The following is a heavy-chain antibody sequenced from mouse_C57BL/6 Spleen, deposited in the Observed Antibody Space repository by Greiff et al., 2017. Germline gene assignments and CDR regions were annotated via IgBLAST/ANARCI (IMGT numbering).Heavy chain of an antibody. V-gene: IGHV1-64*01. CDR1: GYTFTSYW. D-gene: IGHD1-1*01. CDR2: IHPNSGST. CDR3: ARQLRGGYYFDY. Sequence: QVQLQQSGAELVKPGASVKLSCKASGYTFTSYWMHWVKQRPGQGLEWIGMIHPNSGSTNYNEKFKSKATLAVDKSSSTAYMQLSSLTSEDSAVYYWARQLRGGYYFDYWGQGTTLTVSS. J-gene: IGHJ2*01.